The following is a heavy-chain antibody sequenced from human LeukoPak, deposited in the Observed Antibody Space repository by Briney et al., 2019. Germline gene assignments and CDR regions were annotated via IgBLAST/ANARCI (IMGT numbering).Heavy chain of an antibody. CDR3: ARSVGKQQLVPRDYYYYYMDV. Sequence: SVKVSFKASGYTFTSYGISRVRQAPGQGLEWMGWISAYNGNTNYAQKLQGRVTMTTDTSTSTAYMELRSLRSDDTAVYYCARSVGKQQLVPRDYYYYYMDVWGKGTTVTVSS. J-gene: IGHJ6*03. CDR2: ISAYNGNT. V-gene: IGHV1-18*01. CDR1: GYTFTSYG. D-gene: IGHD6-13*01.